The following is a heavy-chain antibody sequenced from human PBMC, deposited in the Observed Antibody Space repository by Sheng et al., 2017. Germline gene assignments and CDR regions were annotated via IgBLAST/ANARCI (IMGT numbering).Heavy chain of an antibody. V-gene: IGHV3-30*04. CDR3: ARDMEGYIAAESDAFDI. D-gene: IGHD6-13*01. CDR2: ISYDGSNK. Sequence: QVQLVESGGGVVQPGRSLRLSCAASGFTFSSYAMHWVRQAPGKGLEWVAVISYDGSNKYYADSVKGRFTISRDNSKNTLYLQMNSLRAEDTAVYYCARDMEGYIAAESDAFDIWGQGTMVTVSS. CDR1: GFTFSSYA. J-gene: IGHJ3*02.